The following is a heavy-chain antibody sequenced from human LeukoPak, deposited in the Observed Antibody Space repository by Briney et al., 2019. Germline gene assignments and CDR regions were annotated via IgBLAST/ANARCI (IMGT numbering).Heavy chain of an antibody. V-gene: IGHV1-2*02. D-gene: IGHD6-19*01. CDR2: INPNSGGT. CDR1: GYTLNGYH. CDR3: ARGAVAGIDI. J-gene: IGHJ3*02. Sequence: ASVKVSCKASGYTLNGYHMHWVRQAPGQGLEWMGWINPNSGGTNYAQKFQGSVTMTRDTSISTAYMELSRLRSGDTAVYFCARGAVAGIDIWGQGTLVTVSS.